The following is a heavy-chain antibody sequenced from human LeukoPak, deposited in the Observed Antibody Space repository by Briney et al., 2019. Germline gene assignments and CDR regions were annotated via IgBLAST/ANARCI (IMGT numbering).Heavy chain of an antibody. Sequence: PSETLSLTCTVSGGSISSYYWSWIRQPPGKGLEWSGYIYYSGSTNYAPSLTSRVTISVDTSKNQSSLKLSSVTAAATAVYYCASATYGSGSYPYWGQGSLVTPSS. D-gene: IGHD3-10*01. J-gene: IGHJ4*02. CDR2: IYYSGST. V-gene: IGHV4-59*01. CDR3: ASATYGSGSYPY. CDR1: GGSISSYY.